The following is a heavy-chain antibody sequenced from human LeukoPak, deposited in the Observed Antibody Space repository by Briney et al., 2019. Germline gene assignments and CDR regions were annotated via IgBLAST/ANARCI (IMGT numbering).Heavy chain of an antibody. Sequence: GESLKISCKSSGYRFRFSSHWIGWVRQMPGKGLEWMGIIYPGDSDTRYSSSFQGQVTTSVDTSISTTYLQWSSLKASHTAMYYCARRGDGYNYDYWGQGTLVTVSS. J-gene: IGHJ4*02. D-gene: IGHD5-24*01. CDR2: IYPGDSDT. V-gene: IGHV5-51*01. CDR1: GYRFRFSSHW. CDR3: ARRGDGYNYDY.